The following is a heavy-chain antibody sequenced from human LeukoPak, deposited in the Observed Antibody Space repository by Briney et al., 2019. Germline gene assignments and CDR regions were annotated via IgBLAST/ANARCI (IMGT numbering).Heavy chain of an antibody. V-gene: IGHV4-59*12. CDR3: ARLRPGNVLRFLEWSQLYFDY. CDR1: GGSISSYY. CDR2: IYYSGST. D-gene: IGHD3-3*01. Sequence: SETLSLTCTVSGGSISSYYWSWIRQPPGKGLEWIGYIYYSGSTNYNPSLKSRVTISVDTSKNQFSLKLSSVTAADTAVYYCARLRPGNVLRFLEWSQLYFDYWGQGTLVTVSS. J-gene: IGHJ4*02.